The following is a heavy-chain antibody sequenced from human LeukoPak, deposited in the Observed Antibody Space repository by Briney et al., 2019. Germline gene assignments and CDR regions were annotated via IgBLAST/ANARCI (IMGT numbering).Heavy chain of an antibody. V-gene: IGHV4-59*01. D-gene: IGHD3-22*01. CDR2: IYYSGST. Sequence: SETLSLTCTVSGGSISSYYWSWIRQPPGKGLEWIGYIYYSGSTNYNPSLKSRVTISADTSKNQFSLKLSSVTAADTAVYYCASLTNPYYYDSSGPFDYWGQGTLVTVSS. CDR3: ASLTNPYYYDSSGPFDY. J-gene: IGHJ4*02. CDR1: GGSISSYY.